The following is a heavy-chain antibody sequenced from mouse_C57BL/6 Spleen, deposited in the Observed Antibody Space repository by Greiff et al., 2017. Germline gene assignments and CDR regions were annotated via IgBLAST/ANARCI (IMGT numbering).Heavy chain of an antibody. J-gene: IGHJ3*01. CDR2: IDPSDSYT. V-gene: IGHV1-69*01. Sequence: QVQLKQPGAELVMPGASVKLSCKASGYTFTSYWMHWVKQRPGQGLEWIGEIDPSDSYTNYNQTFKGKSTLTVDKSSSTAYMQLSSLTSEDSAVYYCATPGGSAWFAYWGQGTLVTVSA. D-gene: IGHD1-1*02. CDR1: GYTFTSYW. CDR3: ATPGGSAWFAY.